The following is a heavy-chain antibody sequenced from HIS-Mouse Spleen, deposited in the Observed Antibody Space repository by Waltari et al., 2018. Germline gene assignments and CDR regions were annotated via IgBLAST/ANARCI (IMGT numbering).Heavy chain of an antibody. Sequence: QLQLQESGPGLVKPSETLSLTCTVSGGSISSSSYYWGWIRQPPWKGLEWIGSIDYSGNTYYNPSLKSRVTISVDTSKNQFSLKLSSVTAADTAVYYCAREIPYSSSWYDWYFDLWGRGTLVTVSS. CDR3: AREIPYSSSWYDWYFDL. CDR2: IDYSGNT. CDR1: GGSISSSSYY. D-gene: IGHD6-13*01. V-gene: IGHV4-39*07. J-gene: IGHJ2*01.